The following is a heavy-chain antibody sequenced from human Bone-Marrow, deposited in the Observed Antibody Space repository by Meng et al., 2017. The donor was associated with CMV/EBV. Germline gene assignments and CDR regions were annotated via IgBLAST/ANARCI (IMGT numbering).Heavy chain of an antibody. J-gene: IGHJ6*02. Sequence: YTFTDYYIHGVQQARGKGLEWMGLVDPEDGETIYAEKFQGRVTITADTSTDTAYMELSSLRSEDTAVYYCATGAGGSYYHYYYGMDVWGQGTTVTVSS. CDR1: YTFTDYY. D-gene: IGHD1-26*01. V-gene: IGHV1-69-2*01. CDR3: ATGAGGSYYHYYYGMDV. CDR2: VDPEDGET.